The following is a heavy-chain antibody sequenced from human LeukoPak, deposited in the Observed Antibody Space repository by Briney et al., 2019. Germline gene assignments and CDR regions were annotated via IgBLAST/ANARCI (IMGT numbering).Heavy chain of an antibody. D-gene: IGHD2/OR15-2a*01. J-gene: IGHJ6*02. CDR3: AISMGIGNYGMDV. Sequence: AGGSLRLSCAASGFTFSSYCMNWVRQTPGKGLEWVSSISYSSTYIYYADSVEGRFTVSRDDAKNSLYLQMNSLRVEDTAVYYCAISMGIGNYGMDVWGQGTTVTVSS. CDR2: ISYSSTYI. CDR1: GFTFSSYC. V-gene: IGHV3-21*01.